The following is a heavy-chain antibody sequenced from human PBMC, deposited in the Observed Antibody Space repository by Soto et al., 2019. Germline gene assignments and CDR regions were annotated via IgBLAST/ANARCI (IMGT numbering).Heavy chain of an antibody. CDR2: MHHSGVT. CDR3: ARGYYDRSGYYLDP. Sequence: PSETLSLTCAVSGVSISSSHWWTWVRQPPEKGLQWIGEMHHSGVTNYNPSLKSRMTTSVDKAKNQCSLQLTSVTAADTAVYYCARGYYDRSGYYLDPWGQGTLVTVSS. V-gene: IGHV4-4*02. J-gene: IGHJ5*02. CDR1: GVSISSSHW. D-gene: IGHD3-22*01.